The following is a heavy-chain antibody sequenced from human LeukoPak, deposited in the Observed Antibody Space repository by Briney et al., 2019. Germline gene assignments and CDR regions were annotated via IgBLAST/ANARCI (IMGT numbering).Heavy chain of an antibody. CDR3: ARSVELATITHFDY. Sequence: GGSLRLSCAASGFTFSNYGMHWVRQAPGKGLEWVAFIRYDGSNKYYADSVKGRFTLSRDNSKNTLYLQMNSLRAEDTAVYYCARSVELATITHFDYWGQGTLVTVSS. J-gene: IGHJ4*02. D-gene: IGHD5-24*01. CDR1: GFTFSNYG. CDR2: IRYDGSNK. V-gene: IGHV3-30*02.